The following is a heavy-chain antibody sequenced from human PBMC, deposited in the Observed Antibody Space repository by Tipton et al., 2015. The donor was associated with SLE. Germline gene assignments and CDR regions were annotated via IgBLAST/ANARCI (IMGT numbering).Heavy chain of an antibody. V-gene: IGHV3-11*04. CDR3: ARHDTNYGRNWFDP. D-gene: IGHD2-8*01. J-gene: IGHJ5*02. Sequence: SLRLSCAASGFTFSDYYMSWIRQTPGKGLEWVAYISSSAISIYYADSVKGRFTVSRDNAKNSVYLQMNSLRAEDTAVYYCARHDTNYGRNWFDPWGQGTLVTVSS. CDR1: GFTFSDYY. CDR2: ISSSAISI.